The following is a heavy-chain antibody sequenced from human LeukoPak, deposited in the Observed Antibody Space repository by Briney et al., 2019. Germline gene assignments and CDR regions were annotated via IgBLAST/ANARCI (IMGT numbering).Heavy chain of an antibody. V-gene: IGHV3-23*01. CDR2: ISGSGGST. J-gene: IGHJ5*02. Sequence: RLGGSLRLSCAASGFTFSSYAMSWVRQAPGKGLEWVSAISGSGGSTYYADSVKGRFTISRDNSKNTLYLQMNSLRAEDTAVYYCAKDLSGGYSYVSDWFDPWGQGTLVTVSS. D-gene: IGHD5-18*01. CDR1: GFTFSSYA. CDR3: AKDLSGGYSYVSDWFDP.